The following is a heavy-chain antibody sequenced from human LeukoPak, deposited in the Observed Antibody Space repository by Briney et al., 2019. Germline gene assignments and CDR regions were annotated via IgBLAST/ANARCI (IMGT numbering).Heavy chain of an antibody. D-gene: IGHD1-26*01. CDR2: INAGNGNT. CDR3: ARDPCGGATRLICYFDY. CDR1: GYTFTSYA. J-gene: IGHJ4*02. V-gene: IGHV1-3*01. Sequence: ASVKVSCKASGYTFTSYAMHWVRQAPGQRLEWMGWINAGNGNTKYSQKFQGRVAITRDTSASTAYMEPSSLRSEDTAVYYCARDPCGGATRLICYFDYWGQGTLVTVSS.